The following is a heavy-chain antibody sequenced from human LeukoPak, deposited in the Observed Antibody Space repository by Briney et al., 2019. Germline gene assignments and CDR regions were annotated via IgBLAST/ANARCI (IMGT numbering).Heavy chain of an antibody. Sequence: SETLSLTCTVSGGSISNYYWTWIRQPPGKGLEWIGYIYHTGSSNYNPSLKSRVAISLDTSKNQFSLNLSSVTAADTAVYYCAGAFISAVRFDYWGQGILVTVSS. CDR2: IYHTGSS. J-gene: IGHJ4*02. V-gene: IGHV4-59*08. D-gene: IGHD3-10*01. CDR3: AGAFISAVRFDY. CDR1: GGSISNYY.